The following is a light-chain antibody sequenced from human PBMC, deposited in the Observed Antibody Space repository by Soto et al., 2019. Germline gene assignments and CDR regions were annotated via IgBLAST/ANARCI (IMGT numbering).Light chain of an antibody. J-gene: IGKJ1*01. CDR3: QQYNDNWT. V-gene: IGKV1-5*03. CDR1: QSISSW. Sequence: DIQMTQSPSTLXASVGDRVTXTXRASQSISSWLAWYQQKPGKAPKLLIYKASTLQSGVPSRFSGSGSGTEFTLAISSLQPDDSATYYCQQYNDNWTFGQGTKVEIK. CDR2: KAS.